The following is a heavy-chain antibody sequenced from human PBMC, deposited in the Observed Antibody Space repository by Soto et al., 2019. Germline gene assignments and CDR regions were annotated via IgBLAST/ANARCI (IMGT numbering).Heavy chain of an antibody. J-gene: IGHJ1*01. CDR1: GYTFTSYA. D-gene: IGHD5-18*01. V-gene: IGHV1-3*01. Sequence: ASVKFSCKASGYTFTSYAMHWVRQAPGQRLEWMGWINAGNGNTKYSQKFQGRVTITRDTSASTAYMELSSLRSEDTAVYYCARDRIKDTATKYFQHWGQGTLVTVSS. CDR3: ARDRIKDTATKYFQH. CDR2: INAGNGNT.